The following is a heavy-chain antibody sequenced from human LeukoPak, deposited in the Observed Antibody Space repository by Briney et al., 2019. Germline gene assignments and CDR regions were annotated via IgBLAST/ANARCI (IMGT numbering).Heavy chain of an antibody. J-gene: IGHJ5*02. V-gene: IGHV4-31*03. CDR1: GGSISSGGYY. CDR3: ARGNGFWSGYYPHNWFDR. Sequence: SQTLSLTCTVSGGSISSGGYYWSWIRQHPGKRLEWIVYIYYSGSTYYNPSLKSRVTISVDTSKNQFSLKLSSVTAADTAVYYCARGNGFWSGYYPHNWFDRWGQGTLVTVAT. CDR2: IYYSGST. D-gene: IGHD3-3*01.